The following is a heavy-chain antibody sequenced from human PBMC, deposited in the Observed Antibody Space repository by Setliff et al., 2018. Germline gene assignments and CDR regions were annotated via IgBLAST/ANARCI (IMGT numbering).Heavy chain of an antibody. CDR3: ARHGAVVAGRIKWHLDI. J-gene: IGHJ2*01. Sequence: RGESMKISSKGSGYSFTSYWIVWVRQMPGKGLEWMGMIHTDDSDTKYQPSFQGQVTISADKPISTAYLQWSSLKDSDTAMYYCARHGAVVAGRIKWHLDIWGRGTLVTVSS. CDR2: IHTDDSDT. V-gene: IGHV5-51*01. D-gene: IGHD6-19*01. CDR1: GYSFTSYW.